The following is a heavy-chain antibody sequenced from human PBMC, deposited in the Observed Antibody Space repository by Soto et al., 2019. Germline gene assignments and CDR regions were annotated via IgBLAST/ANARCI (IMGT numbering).Heavy chain of an antibody. CDR3: ARDRVEWPPRFDA. D-gene: IGHD3-3*01. Sequence: ASVKVSCKASGYIFTNYYIHWVRQAPGQGLEWMAIINPNGGSTNCAQELQGRITMTTDTSTSTAYMELRSLRSEDTAVYYCARDRVEWPPRFDAWGQGTLVTISS. CDR2: INPNGGST. J-gene: IGHJ5*02. CDR1: GYIFTNYY. V-gene: IGHV1-46*01.